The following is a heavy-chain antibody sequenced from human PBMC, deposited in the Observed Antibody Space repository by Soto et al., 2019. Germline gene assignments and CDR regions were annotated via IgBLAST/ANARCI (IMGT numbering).Heavy chain of an antibody. J-gene: IGHJ1*01. CDR1: GGSFSGYY. CDR3: AREEPATAAIG. D-gene: IGHD2-2*01. V-gene: IGHV4-34*01. Sequence: XETLSLTCAVYGGSFSGYYWSWIRQPPGKGLEWIGEINHSGSTNYNPSFKSRVTISVDTSKNQFSLKLSSVTAADTAVYYCAREEPATAAIGWGQGPLVTVSS. CDR2: INHSGST.